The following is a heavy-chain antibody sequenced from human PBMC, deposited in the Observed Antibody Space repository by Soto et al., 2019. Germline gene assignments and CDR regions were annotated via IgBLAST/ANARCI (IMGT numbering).Heavy chain of an antibody. V-gene: IGHV4-31*03. CDR1: GGSISSGGYY. CDR3: ARVFCGGNCYPNY. Sequence: QVQLPESGPGLVKPSQTLSLPCTVSGGSISSGGYYWSWIRQHPGKGLEWIGYIYYSGSTYYNPSLKSRVTISLDTSKNQFCLKLSSVTAADTAVYYCARVFCGGNCYPNYWGQGTLVTVSS. D-gene: IGHD2-21*02. J-gene: IGHJ4*02. CDR2: IYYSGST.